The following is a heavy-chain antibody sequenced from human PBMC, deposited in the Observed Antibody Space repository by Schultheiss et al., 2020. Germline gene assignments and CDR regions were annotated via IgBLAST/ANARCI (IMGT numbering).Heavy chain of an antibody. J-gene: IGHJ4*02. CDR1: GYTFTSYG. D-gene: IGHD3-10*01. CDR3: ARESRGFFDY. CDR2: ITAYNGDT. Sequence: PSVKVSCKASGYTFTSYGFTWVRQAPGQGLEWMGWITAYNGDTNYAQKLQGRVTMTTDTSTTTAYMELRSLRSDDTAVYYCARESRGFFDYWGQGTLVTVSS. V-gene: IGHV1-18*01.